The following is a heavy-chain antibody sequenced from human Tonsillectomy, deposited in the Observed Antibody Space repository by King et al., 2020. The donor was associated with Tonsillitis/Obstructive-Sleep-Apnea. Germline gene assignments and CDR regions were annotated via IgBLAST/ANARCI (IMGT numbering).Heavy chain of an antibody. V-gene: IGHV1-2*06. Sequence: VQLVESGAEVKKPGASVKVSCKASGYDFTDNHMNWVRQAPGQAPEWMGRISPKSGGTNYAQKFRGRVTMTRDTSISTAYMELTRLRSDDTAVYYCARESGRDGDRDALGIWGQGTLVTVSS. J-gene: IGHJ3*02. CDR3: ARESGRDGDRDALGI. CDR2: ISPKSGGT. CDR1: GYDFTDNH. D-gene: IGHD1-26*01.